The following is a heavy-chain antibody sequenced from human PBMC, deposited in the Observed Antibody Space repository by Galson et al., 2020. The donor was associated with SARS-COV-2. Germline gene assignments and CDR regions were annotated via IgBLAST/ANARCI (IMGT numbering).Heavy chain of an antibody. CDR2: ISSSSSYI. CDR3: ARKYYDTLTDPFDL. D-gene: IGHD3-9*01. CDR1: GFTFSSYS. V-gene: IGHV3-21*01. J-gene: IGHJ2*01. Sequence: KIGESLKISCAASGFTFSSYSMNWVRQAPGKGLEWVSSISSSSSYIYYADSVKGRFTISRDNAKNSLYLQMNSLRAEDTAVYYCARKYYDTLTDPFDLWGRGTLVTVSS.